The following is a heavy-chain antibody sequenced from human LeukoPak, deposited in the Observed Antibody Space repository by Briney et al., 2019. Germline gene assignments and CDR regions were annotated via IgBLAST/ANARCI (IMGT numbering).Heavy chain of an antibody. CDR1: GGSISSYY. Sequence: PSETLSLTCTVSGGSISSYYWSWIRQPAGKGLEWIGRIYTSGSTNYNPSLKSRVTMSVDTSKNQFSLKLSSVTAADTAVYYCARELGYDYVLSDAFDICGQGTMVTVSS. D-gene: IGHD3-16*01. J-gene: IGHJ3*02. CDR3: ARELGYDYVLSDAFDI. V-gene: IGHV4-4*07. CDR2: IYTSGST.